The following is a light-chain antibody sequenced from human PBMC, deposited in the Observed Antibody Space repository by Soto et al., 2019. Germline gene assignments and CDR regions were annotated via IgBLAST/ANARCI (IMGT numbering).Light chain of an antibody. CDR2: GAS. CDR1: QSVSNN. Sequence: EIVMTQSPATLSVSPGERATLSCRASQSVSNNLAWYQQKPGQAPRLLIFGASTRATGIPARFSGSGSGTDFTLTISSLQPEDFAVYYCHQRQYWPPITFGQGTRLEIK. J-gene: IGKJ5*01. V-gene: IGKV3-15*01. CDR3: HQRQYWPPIT.